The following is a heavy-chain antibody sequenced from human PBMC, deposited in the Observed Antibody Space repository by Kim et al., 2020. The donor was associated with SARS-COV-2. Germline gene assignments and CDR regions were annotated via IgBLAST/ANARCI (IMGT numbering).Heavy chain of an antibody. CDR1: GFTFSSYE. J-gene: IGHJ4*02. D-gene: IGHD4-17*01. CDR3: ARTFRRDYDYGGNSPYFDY. V-gene: IGHV3-48*03. Sequence: GGSLRLSCAASGFTFSSYEMNWVRQAPGKGLEWVSYISSSGSTIYYADSVKGRFTISRDNAKNSLYLQMNSLRDEDTAVYYCARTFRRDYDYGGNSPYFDYWGQGNLVTVSS. CDR2: ISSSGSTI.